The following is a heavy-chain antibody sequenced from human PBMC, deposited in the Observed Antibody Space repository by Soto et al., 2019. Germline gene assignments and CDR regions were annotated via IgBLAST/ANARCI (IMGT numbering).Heavy chain of an antibody. CDR1: GFTFSSYA. CDR3: AKVGPAAAGAIYYYYGMDV. CDR2: ISGSGGST. Sequence: GSLILSCAASGFTFSSYAMSWVRQAPGKGLEWVSAISGSGGSTYYADSVKGRFTISRDNSKNTLYLQMNSLRAEDTAVYYCAKVGPAAAGAIYYYYGMDVWGQGTTVTVSS. D-gene: IGHD6-13*01. J-gene: IGHJ6*02. V-gene: IGHV3-23*01.